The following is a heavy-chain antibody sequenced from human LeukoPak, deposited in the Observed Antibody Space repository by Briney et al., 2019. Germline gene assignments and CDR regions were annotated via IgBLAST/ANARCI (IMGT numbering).Heavy chain of an antibody. D-gene: IGHD6-19*01. Sequence: PGGSLRLSCAASGFTFSSYEVNWVRQAPGKGLEWVSYISSSGSTIYYADSVKGRFTISRDNAKNSLYLQMNSLRAEDTAVYYCAGDSGIAVAWGQGTLVTVSS. J-gene: IGHJ4*02. CDR3: AGDSGIAVA. CDR2: ISSSGSTI. CDR1: GFTFSSYE. V-gene: IGHV3-48*03.